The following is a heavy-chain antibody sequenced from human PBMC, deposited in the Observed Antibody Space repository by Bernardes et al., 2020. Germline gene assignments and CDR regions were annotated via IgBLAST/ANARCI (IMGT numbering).Heavy chain of an antibody. CDR1: GPTSISYS. V-gene: IGHV3-21*01. CDR3: ARVSRMVRFLEWLLHYYGMDV. D-gene: IGHD3-3*01. Sequence: GGSLRPSCAASGPTSISYSMNWVSQAPGKGLEWVSSISSSSSYIYHADSVKGRFTISRDNAKNSLYLQMNSLRAEDTAVYYCARVSRMVRFLEWLLHYYGMDVWSQGTTVTVSS. CDR2: ISSSSSYI. J-gene: IGHJ6*02.